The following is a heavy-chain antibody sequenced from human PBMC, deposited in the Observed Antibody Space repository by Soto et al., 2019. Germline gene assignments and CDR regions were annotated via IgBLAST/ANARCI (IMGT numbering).Heavy chain of an antibody. J-gene: IGHJ4*02. CDR1: GFTFSIST. CDR3: ARGGGGKWEP. CDR2: ISNDGSII. V-gene: IGHV3-30-3*01. D-gene: IGHD1-26*01. Sequence: QVQLVESGGGVVQPGRSLRLSCAASGFTFSISTMYWVRQAPGKGLEWVAIISNDGSIIYHADSVEGRFIISRDNSKNTLYLKMNSLRPEDTAVYYCARGGGGKWEPWGQGTLVTVSS.